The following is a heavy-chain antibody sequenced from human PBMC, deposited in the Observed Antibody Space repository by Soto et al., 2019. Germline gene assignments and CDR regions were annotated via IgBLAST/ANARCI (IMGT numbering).Heavy chain of an antibody. CDR3: ARDKYSGYQYYFDY. D-gene: IGHD5-12*01. CDR1: GGTFSSYT. J-gene: IGHJ4*02. Sequence: SVTVSCTASGGTFSSYTISWVRQAPGQGLEWMGRIIPILGIANYAQKFQGRVTITADKSTSTAYMELSSLRSEDTAVYYCARDKYSGYQYYFDYWGQGTPVTVPQ. CDR2: IIPILGIA. V-gene: IGHV1-69*04.